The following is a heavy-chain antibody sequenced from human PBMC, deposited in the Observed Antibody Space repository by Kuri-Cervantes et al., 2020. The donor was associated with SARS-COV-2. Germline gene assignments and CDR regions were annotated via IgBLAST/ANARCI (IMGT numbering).Heavy chain of an antibody. D-gene: IGHD3-22*01. J-gene: IGHJ6*03. V-gene: IGHV4-38-2*01. CDR2: IYHSGST. CDR1: GYSISSGYY. Sequence: GSLRLSCAVSGYSISSGYYWGGIRQPPGKGLEWIGSIYHSGSTYYNPSLKSRVTISVDTSKNQFSLKLSSVTAADTAVYYCARVRYYDTSDGYYYYYYMDVWGKGTTVTVSS. CDR3: ARVRYYDTSDGYYYYYYMDV.